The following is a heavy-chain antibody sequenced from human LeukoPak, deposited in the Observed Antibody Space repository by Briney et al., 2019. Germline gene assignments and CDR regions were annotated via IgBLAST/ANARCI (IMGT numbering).Heavy chain of an antibody. Sequence: PSETLSLTCTVSGGSISTSNYYWGWIRQPPGKGLEWIGNIFYSGSTYYSPSLKSRVTISLDTSRNQFSLKLTSVTAADTAVYYCARGYSSNWYHYWYFDLWGRGTLVTVSS. CDR3: ARGYSSNWYHYWYFDL. CDR2: IFYSGST. V-gene: IGHV4-39*07. J-gene: IGHJ2*01. D-gene: IGHD6-13*01. CDR1: GGSISTSNYY.